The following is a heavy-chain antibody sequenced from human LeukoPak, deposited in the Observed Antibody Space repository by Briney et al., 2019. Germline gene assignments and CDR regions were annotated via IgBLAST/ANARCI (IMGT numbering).Heavy chain of an antibody. V-gene: IGHV4-59*01. CDR2: IYYRVTS. CDR3: ARDRASGYDTPPMDV. CDR1: GDSINTYY. D-gene: IGHD5-12*01. J-gene: IGHJ6*03. Sequence: SETLSLTCTVSGDSINTYYWSWIRQPPGKGLEWIGYIYYRVTSDYNPSLKSRVTMSVDMSTSQISLKLSSVTAADTAVYYCARDRASGYDTPPMDVWGKGTTVTVSS.